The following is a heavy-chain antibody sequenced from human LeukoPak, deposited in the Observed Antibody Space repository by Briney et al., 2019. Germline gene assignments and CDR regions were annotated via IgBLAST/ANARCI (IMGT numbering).Heavy chain of an antibody. V-gene: IGHV1-18*01. D-gene: IGHD1-1*01. CDR1: GYTFTIYG. CDR3: AINMAYWTTSRFLLNWFDL. J-gene: IGHJ5*02. CDR2: ISTYDGHT. Sequence: ASVKVSCKSCGYTFTIYGITGVRQAPGQGPEWMGWISTYDGHTKFAQKFQARVAMTTDTSTSTAYLELRSLRSEDTPVYFCAINMAYWTTSRFLLNWFDLWGQGTLVTVSS.